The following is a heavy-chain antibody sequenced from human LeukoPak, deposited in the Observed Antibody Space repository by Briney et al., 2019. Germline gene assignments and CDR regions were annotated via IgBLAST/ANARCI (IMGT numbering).Heavy chain of an antibody. CDR1: GFTFSGYA. J-gene: IGHJ4*02. Sequence: GGSLRLSCAASGFTFSGYAMSCVRQPPGNGLEWVSSISGSGGSTYYADSVKGRFTVSRDNSKNTLYLQMNSLRAEDTAVYYCAKGYGAYFPFDYWGQGTLVTVSS. D-gene: IGHD4-17*01. CDR2: ISGSGGST. CDR3: AKGYGAYFPFDY. V-gene: IGHV3-23*01.